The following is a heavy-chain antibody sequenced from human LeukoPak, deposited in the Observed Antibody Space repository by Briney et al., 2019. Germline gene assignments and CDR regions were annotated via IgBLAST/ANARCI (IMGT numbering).Heavy chain of an antibody. D-gene: IGHD3-3*01. CDR3: ARGAWRGYDFWSGQIDY. V-gene: IGHV3-48*01. Sequence: GGSLRLSCAASGFTFSSYSMNWVRQAPGKGLEWVSYISSSSSTIYYADSVNGRFTISGDNAKNSLYLQMNSLRAEDTAVYYCARGAWRGYDFWSGQIDYWGQGTLVTVSS. CDR2: ISSSSSTI. CDR1: GFTFSSYS. J-gene: IGHJ4*02.